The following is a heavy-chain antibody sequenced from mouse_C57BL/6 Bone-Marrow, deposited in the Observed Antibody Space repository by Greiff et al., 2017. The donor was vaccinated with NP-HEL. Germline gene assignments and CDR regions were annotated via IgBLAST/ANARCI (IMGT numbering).Heavy chain of an antibody. V-gene: IGHV1-52*01. CDR1: GYTFTSYW. J-gene: IGHJ1*03. CDR2: IDPSDSET. CDR3: ARGGSYFDV. Sequence: QVHVKQPGAELVRPGSSVKLSCKASGYTFTSYWMHWVKQRPIQGLEWIGNIDPSDSETHYNQKFKDKATLTVDKSSSTAYMQLSSLTSEDSAVYYCARGGSYFDVWGTGTTVTVSS.